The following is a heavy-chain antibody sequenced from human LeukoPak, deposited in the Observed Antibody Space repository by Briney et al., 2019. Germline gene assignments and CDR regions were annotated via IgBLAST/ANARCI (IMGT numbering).Heavy chain of an antibody. CDR1: GYSFTSYW. D-gene: IGHD6-19*01. Sequence: RGESLKISCKGSGYSFTSYWIGWVRQMPGKGLEWMGIIYPGDSDTRYSPSFQGQVTISADKSISTAYLQWSSLKASDTAMYYCARRGGGRGWYSNHDAFDIWGQGTMVTVSS. CDR3: ARRGGGRGWYSNHDAFDI. CDR2: IYPGDSDT. J-gene: IGHJ3*02. V-gene: IGHV5-51*01.